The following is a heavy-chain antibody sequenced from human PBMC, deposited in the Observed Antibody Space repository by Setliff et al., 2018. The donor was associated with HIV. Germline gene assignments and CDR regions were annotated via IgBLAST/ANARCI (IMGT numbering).Heavy chain of an antibody. CDR3: ARVAGSHYFDY. CDR2: IYYSGST. Sequence: LSLTCAVSGGSISSPNWWNWVRQPPGKGLEWIGSIYYSGSTYYNPSLKSRVTISVDTSKNQFSLKLSSVTAADTAVYYCARVAGSHYFDYWGQGTLVTVSS. V-gene: IGHV4-4*02. J-gene: IGHJ4*02. D-gene: IGHD6-19*01. CDR1: GGSISSPNW.